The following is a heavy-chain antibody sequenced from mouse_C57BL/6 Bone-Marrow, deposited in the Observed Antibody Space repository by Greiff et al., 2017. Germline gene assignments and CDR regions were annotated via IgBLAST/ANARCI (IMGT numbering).Heavy chain of an antibody. Sequence: EVHLVESGGGLVKPGGSLKLSCAASGFTFSSYAMSWVRQTPEKRLEWVATISDGGSYTYYPDNVKGRFTISRDNAKNNLYLQMSHLKSEDTAMYYCARDDYYGSSHGAWFAYWGQGTLVTVSA. CDR1: GFTFSSYA. J-gene: IGHJ3*01. D-gene: IGHD1-1*01. CDR3: ARDDYYGSSHGAWFAY. CDR2: ISDGGSYT. V-gene: IGHV5-4*01.